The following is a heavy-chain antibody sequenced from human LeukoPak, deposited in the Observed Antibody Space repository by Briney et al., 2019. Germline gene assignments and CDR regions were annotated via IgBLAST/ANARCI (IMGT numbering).Heavy chain of an antibody. CDR2: ISYDGSSK. Sequence: GGSLRLSCAASGFTFSSYAMHWVRQAPGKGLEWVAVISYDGSSKYYADSVKGRFTISRDNSKNTLYLRMNSLRAEDTAVYYCARGGYYYDSSGYSPGAFDIWGQGTMVTVSS. D-gene: IGHD3-22*01. CDR1: GFTFSSYA. J-gene: IGHJ3*02. CDR3: ARGGYYYDSSGYSPGAFDI. V-gene: IGHV3-30-3*01.